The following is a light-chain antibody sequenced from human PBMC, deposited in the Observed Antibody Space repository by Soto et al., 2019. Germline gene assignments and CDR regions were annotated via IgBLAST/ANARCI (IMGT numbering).Light chain of an antibody. CDR2: AAS. V-gene: IGKV1-39*01. CDR1: QSISSY. Sequence: DIQMTQSPFSLSASVGDQVTLTCRASQSISSYLNWYQQKPGKAPKLLIYAASSLQSGVPSRFSGSGSGTDFTLTISSLQPEDFATYYCQQSYSTPQTFGQGTKVDI. J-gene: IGKJ1*01. CDR3: QQSYSTPQT.